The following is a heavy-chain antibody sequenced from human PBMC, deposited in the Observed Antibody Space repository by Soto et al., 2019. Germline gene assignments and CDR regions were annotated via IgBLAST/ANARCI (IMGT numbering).Heavy chain of an antibody. CDR2: ISGSGGST. D-gene: IGHD6-19*01. V-gene: IGHV3-23*01. CDR1: AFTFSRYA. Sequence: GGSRRRSCSASAFTFSRYAMRWLRQAPGKGLEWFSAISGSGGSTYYADSVKGRFTISRDNSKNTLYLHMSSLRAEDTAVYFCAIRYSLGLAVAHDYYYFGMVVWGQGATLTVFS. CDR3: AIRYSLGLAVAHDYYYFGMVV. J-gene: IGHJ6*02.